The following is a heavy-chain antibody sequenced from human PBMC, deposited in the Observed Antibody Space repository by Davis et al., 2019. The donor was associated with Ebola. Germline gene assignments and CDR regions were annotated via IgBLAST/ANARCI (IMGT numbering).Heavy chain of an antibody. CDR3: ARERETSSPGRPFDY. Sequence: AASVKVSCKASGYTFTSYYMHWVRQAPGQGLEWMGIINPSGGSTNYAQKFQGRVTMTRDTSTSTVYMELSSLRSEDTAVYYCARERETSSPGRPFDYWGQGTLVTVSS. V-gene: IGHV1-46*01. CDR1: GYTFTSYY. CDR2: INPSGGST. D-gene: IGHD6-13*01. J-gene: IGHJ4*02.